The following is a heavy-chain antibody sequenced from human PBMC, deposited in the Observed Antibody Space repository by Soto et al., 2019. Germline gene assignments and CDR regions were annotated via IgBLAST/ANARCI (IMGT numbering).Heavy chain of an antibody. CDR2: ISGSGGST. V-gene: IGHV3-23*01. CDR1: GFTFSSYA. Sequence: EVQLLESGGGLVQPGGSLRLSCAASGFTFSSYAMSWVRQAPGKGLEWVSAISGSGGSTYYADSVKGRFTISRDNSKNTLYLQMNSLRAEDTAEYYCASDSSGWSRGPAFDIWGQGTMVTVSS. CDR3: ASDSSGWSRGPAFDI. J-gene: IGHJ3*02. D-gene: IGHD6-19*01.